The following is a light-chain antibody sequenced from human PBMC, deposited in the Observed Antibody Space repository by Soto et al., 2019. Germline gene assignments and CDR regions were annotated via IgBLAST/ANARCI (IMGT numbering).Light chain of an antibody. J-gene: IGKJ4*01. V-gene: IGKV3-15*01. Sequence: EIVMTQSPGTLSVSPGERATLSCRASQNIISNLAWYQQKPGQAPRLLIFFASTRVTGIPARFSGSGSGTEFTLTISSLQSEDFAVYYCQQYGSSPLTFGGGTKVDIK. CDR2: FAS. CDR1: QNIISN. CDR3: QQYGSSPLT.